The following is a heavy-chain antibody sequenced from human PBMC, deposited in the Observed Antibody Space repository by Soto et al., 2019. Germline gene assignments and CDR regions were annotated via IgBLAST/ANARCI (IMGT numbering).Heavy chain of an antibody. CDR1: GYNFNRYW. CDR2: IYPGDSDT. J-gene: IGHJ3*02. D-gene: IGHD2-8*01. Sequence: GESLKISCKGSGYNFNRYWISWVRQMPGKGLEWMGIIYPGDSDTRYSPSLQGQVTISADKSSSVAYLQWSSLQASDTATYYCARSMVNGTYAAFDIWGQGTMVTVSS. CDR3: ARSMVNGTYAAFDI. V-gene: IGHV5-51*01.